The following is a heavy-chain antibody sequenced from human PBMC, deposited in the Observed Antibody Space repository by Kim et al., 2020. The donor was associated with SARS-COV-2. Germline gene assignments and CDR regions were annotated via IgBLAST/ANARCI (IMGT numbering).Heavy chain of an antibody. Sequence: GGSLRLSCAASGFTFSNYGMHWVRQAPGKGLEWVAVISYDGSNKYYADSVKGRFTISRDNSKNTLYLQMNSLRAEDTAVYCCAKDPRMWELYAGYYYMDVWGKGTTVTVSS. CDR2: ISYDGSNK. J-gene: IGHJ6*03. CDR1: GFTFSNYG. CDR3: AKDPRMWELYAGYYYMDV. V-gene: IGHV3-30*18. D-gene: IGHD1-26*01.